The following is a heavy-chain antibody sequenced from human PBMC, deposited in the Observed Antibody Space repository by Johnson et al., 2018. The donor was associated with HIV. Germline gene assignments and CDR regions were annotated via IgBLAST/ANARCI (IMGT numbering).Heavy chain of an antibody. J-gene: IGHJ3*02. D-gene: IGHD5-18*01. CDR2: IRYDGSNK. V-gene: IGHV3-30*02. CDR3: ARGQLWLLDDALDI. CDR1: GFTFSSYA. Sequence: QVQLVESGGGVVQPGRSLRLSCAASGFTFSSYAMHWVRQAPGKGLEWVAFIRYDGSNKFYTDSVKGRFTISRDNSKNTLYLQMNSLRAEDTAIYYCARGQLWLLDDALDIWGQGTMVTVSS.